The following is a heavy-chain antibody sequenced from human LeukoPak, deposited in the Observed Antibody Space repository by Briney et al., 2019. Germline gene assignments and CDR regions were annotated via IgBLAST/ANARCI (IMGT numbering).Heavy chain of an antibody. V-gene: IGHV3-9*01. D-gene: IGHD2-2*01. CDR2: ISWNSGSI. Sequence: GRSLRLSCAASGFTFDDYAMHWVRQAPGEGLEWVSGISWNSGSIGYADSVKGRFTISRDNAKNPLYLQMNSLRAEDTALYYCAKVKGPIQLLSSFDYWGQGTLVTVSS. CDR3: AKVKGPIQLLSSFDY. CDR1: GFTFDDYA. J-gene: IGHJ4*02.